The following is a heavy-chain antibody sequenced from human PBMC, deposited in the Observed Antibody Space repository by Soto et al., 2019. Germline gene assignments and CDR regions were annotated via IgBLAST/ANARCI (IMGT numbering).Heavy chain of an antibody. CDR3: ARTRMLAYYYGMDV. CDR1: GFSFSDYA. CDR2: ISYDGSIT. D-gene: IGHD2-15*01. J-gene: IGHJ6*02. Sequence: QVQLVESGGGVVQPRRSLRLSCAASGFSFSDYAMHWVRQAPGKGLEWVTAISYDGSITHYAESVRGRFSVSRDNANHTMYLQMNSLRDEDTAVYYCARTRMLAYYYGMDVWGQGTTVTVSS. V-gene: IGHV3-30-3*01.